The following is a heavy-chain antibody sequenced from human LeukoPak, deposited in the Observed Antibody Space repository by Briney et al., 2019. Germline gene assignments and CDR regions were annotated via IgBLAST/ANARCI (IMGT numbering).Heavy chain of an antibody. Sequence: GESLKISCKGSGYSFTNYWIAWVRQMPGKGLEWMGVIYPGDSDTRYNPSFQGQVTISADRSFGTAYLQWSSLRASDSAMYYCARREATTEYFDFWGQGTLVTVSS. CDR1: GYSFTNYW. D-gene: IGHD1-7*01. CDR3: ARREATTEYFDF. V-gene: IGHV5-51*01. J-gene: IGHJ4*02. CDR2: IYPGDSDT.